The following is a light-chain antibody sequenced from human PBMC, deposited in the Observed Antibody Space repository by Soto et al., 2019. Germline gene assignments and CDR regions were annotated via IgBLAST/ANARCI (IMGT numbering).Light chain of an antibody. V-gene: IGKV1-6*01. CDR1: QDIRND. CDR2: WAS. J-gene: IGKJ1*01. Sequence: AIQMTQSPSSLSASIGDRVTITCRASQDIRNDLGWYQQKPGTAPKLLIYWASTLQSGVPSRFSGSGYGTDFTLTINSLQPGDFATYYCLQDYSYPRTFGQGTKVEVK. CDR3: LQDYSYPRT.